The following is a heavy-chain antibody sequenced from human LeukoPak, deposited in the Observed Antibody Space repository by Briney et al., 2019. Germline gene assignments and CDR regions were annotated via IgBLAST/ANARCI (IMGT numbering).Heavy chain of an antibody. Sequence: PSETLSLTCTVSGGSISSYYWSWIRQPPGKGLEWIGYIYYSGSTNYNPSLKSRVTISVDTSKNQFSLKLSSVTAADTAVYYYAREEGPGYSSGWYYFDYWGQGTLVTVSS. CDR1: GGSISSYY. CDR2: IYYSGST. V-gene: IGHV4-59*01. J-gene: IGHJ4*02. CDR3: AREEGPGYSSGWYYFDY. D-gene: IGHD6-19*01.